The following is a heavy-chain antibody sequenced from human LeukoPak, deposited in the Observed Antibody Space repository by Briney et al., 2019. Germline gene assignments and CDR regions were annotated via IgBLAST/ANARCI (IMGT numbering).Heavy chain of an antibody. D-gene: IGHD1-26*01. Sequence: SQTLSLTCAISGDSISSKSATWNWIRQPPSRGLDWLGRTYYRSKWYNDYAASVKSRITINPDTSKNQFSLQLNSVTPEDTAVYYCARGSMGATTEWGQGTLVTISS. CDR1: GDSISSKSAT. CDR2: TYYRSKWYN. V-gene: IGHV6-1*01. CDR3: ARGSMGATTE. J-gene: IGHJ4*02.